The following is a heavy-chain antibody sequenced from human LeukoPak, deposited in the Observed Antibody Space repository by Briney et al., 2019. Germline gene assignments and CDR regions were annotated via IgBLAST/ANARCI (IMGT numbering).Heavy chain of an antibody. D-gene: IGHD1-1*01. Sequence: PGGSLRLSCAASGFTFSSYSMNWVRQAPGKGLEWVSSISTSSIYIYYADSVKGRFTISRDNAKNSLYLQMNSLRAEDTAVYYCARDVGNWNEDYYYYMDVWGKGTTVTVSS. CDR2: ISTSSIYI. CDR1: GFTFSSYS. J-gene: IGHJ6*03. CDR3: ARDVGNWNEDYYYYMDV. V-gene: IGHV3-21*01.